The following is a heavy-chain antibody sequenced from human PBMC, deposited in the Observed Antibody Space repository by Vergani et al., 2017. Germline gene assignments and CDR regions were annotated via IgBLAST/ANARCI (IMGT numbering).Heavy chain of an antibody. CDR1: RYSFDTNW. J-gene: IGHJ4*02. Sequence: EVQLVQSGAEVRQPGESLKISCKTSRYSFDTNWIAWVRQTPGKGLEWMGLIWPDDSETRDSPSFQGQVTISADKSITPAYLQWTSLKASDTVTYYCVRQSAGVDNWGQGTRVTVSS. CDR3: VRQSAGVDN. CDR2: IWPDDSET. V-gene: IGHV5-51*01.